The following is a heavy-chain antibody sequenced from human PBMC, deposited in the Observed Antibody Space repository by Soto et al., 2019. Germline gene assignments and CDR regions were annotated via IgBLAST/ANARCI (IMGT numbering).Heavy chain of an antibody. CDR3: AREGSYSSSDY. V-gene: IGHV1-18*04. CDR1: GDTFASCY. CDR2: IIAYNGNT. J-gene: IGHJ4*02. Sequence: GASVTVSWNASGDTFASCYMHWVRQAPEQGLEWMGLIIAYNGNTNYAQKLQGRVTMTTDTSTSTAYMELRSMRSDDTDVYYCAREGSYSSSDYWGQGTLVTVSS. D-gene: IGHD6-6*01.